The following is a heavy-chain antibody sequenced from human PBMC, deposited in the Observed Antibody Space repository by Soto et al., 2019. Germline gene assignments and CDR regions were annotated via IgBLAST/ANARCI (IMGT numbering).Heavy chain of an antibody. Sequence: LGGSLRLSCAASGFTFSSYAMSWVRQAPGKGLGWVSAISVGGDRTYYADSVKGRFTISRDNSKNTVYLQMKSLRADDRAVYFCAKADCSSRSCYGRPHIRINRFYPWGQGTLVTGSS. CDR2: ISVGGDRT. CDR1: GFTFSSYA. V-gene: IGHV3-23*01. D-gene: IGHD2-2*01. CDR3: AKADCSSRSCYGRPHIRINRFYP. J-gene: IGHJ5*01.